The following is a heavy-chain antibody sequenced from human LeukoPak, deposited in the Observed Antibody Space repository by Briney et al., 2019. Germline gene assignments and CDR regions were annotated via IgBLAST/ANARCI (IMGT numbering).Heavy chain of an antibody. V-gene: IGHV4-39*01. CDR2: IYYSGST. J-gene: IGHJ4*02. Sequence: SETLSLTCTVAGGSISSSSYYWGWLRQPPGKGLEWIGRIYYSGSTYYNPSLKSRVTISVDTSKNQFSLKLSSVPAADTAVYYCARGVLWFGELYYFDYWGQGTLVTVSS. CDR3: ARGVLWFGELYYFDY. D-gene: IGHD3-10*01. CDR1: GGSISSSSYY.